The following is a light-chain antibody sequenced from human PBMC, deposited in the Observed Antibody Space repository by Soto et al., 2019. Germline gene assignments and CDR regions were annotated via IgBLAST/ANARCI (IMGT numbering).Light chain of an antibody. CDR2: EVS. CDR3: RSYAGSSYV. V-gene: IGLV2-8*01. Sequence: QSVLTQPPSASGSPGQSVTISCTGTSSDVGGYNYVSWYQQHPGKAPKLMIYEVSKRPSGVPDRFSGSKSGNTASLTVSGLQAEDEADYYCRSYAGSSYVFGPGTKLTVL. J-gene: IGLJ1*01. CDR1: SSDVGGYNY.